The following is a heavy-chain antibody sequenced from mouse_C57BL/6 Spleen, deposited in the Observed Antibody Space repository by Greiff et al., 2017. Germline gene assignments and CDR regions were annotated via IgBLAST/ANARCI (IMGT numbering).Heavy chain of an antibody. CDR3: ARVYYDYDRGFDY. V-gene: IGHV1-26*01. CDR2: INPNNGGT. Sequence: VQLQQSGPELVKPGASVKISCKASGYTFTDYYMNWVKQSHGKSLEWIGDINPNNGGTSYNQKFKGKATLTVDKSSSTAYMELRSLTSEDSAVYYCARVYYDYDRGFDYWGQGTTLTVSS. CDR1: GYTFTDYY. J-gene: IGHJ2*01. D-gene: IGHD2-4*01.